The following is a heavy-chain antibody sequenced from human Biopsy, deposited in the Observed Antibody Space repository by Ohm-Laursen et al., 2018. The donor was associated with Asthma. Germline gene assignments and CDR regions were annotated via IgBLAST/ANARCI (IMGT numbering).Heavy chain of an antibody. CDR2: ISYDGSSI. CDR3: AREGVAGTHIED. J-gene: IGHJ4*02. D-gene: IGHD6-19*01. V-gene: IGHV3-30-3*01. CDR1: RFTYE. Sequence: SLRLSCAAPRFTYEMHWVRQAPGKGLEWVAVISYDGSSIYYADSVKGRFTISRDNSKNTLSLQMNSLSAEDTAVYYCAREGVAGTHIEDWGQGTLVTVSS.